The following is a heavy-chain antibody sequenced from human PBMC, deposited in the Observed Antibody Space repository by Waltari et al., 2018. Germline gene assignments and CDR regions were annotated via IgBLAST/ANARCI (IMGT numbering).Heavy chain of an antibody. CDR3: ARADRGSTSPPDYYYGMDV. CDR2: INHSGST. J-gene: IGHJ6*02. CDR1: GGSFSGYY. Sequence: QVQLQQWGAGLLKPSETLSLTCAVYGGSFSGYYWSWIRQPPGKGLEWIGEINHSGSTNYNPSLKSRVTISVDTSKNQFSLKLSSVTAADTAVYYCARADRGSTSPPDYYYGMDVWGQGTTVTVSS. D-gene: IGHD2-2*01. V-gene: IGHV4-34*01.